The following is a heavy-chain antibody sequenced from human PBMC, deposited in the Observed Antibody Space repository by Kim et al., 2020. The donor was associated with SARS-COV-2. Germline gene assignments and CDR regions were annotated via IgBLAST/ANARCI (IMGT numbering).Heavy chain of an antibody. J-gene: IGHJ5*02. CDR1: GYTFTSYG. CDR3: ARDNPYYYDSSGYYLGWFDP. D-gene: IGHD3-22*01. CDR2: ISAYNGNT. V-gene: IGHV1-18*01. Sequence: ASVKVSCKASGYTFTSYGISWVRQAPGQGLEWMGWISAYNGNTNYAQKLQGRVTMTTDTSTSTAYMELRSLRSDDTAVYYCARDNPYYYDSSGYYLGWFDPWGQGTLVTVSS.